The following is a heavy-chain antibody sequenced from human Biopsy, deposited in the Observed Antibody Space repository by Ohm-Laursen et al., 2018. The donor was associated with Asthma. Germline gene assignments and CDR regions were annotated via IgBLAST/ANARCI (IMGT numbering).Heavy chain of an antibody. J-gene: IGHJ4*02. Sequence: SLRLSCAASGFAVSRDYMVWVRQAPGKGLEWVSVIYSGGTSHTADSVRGRFIISRDYSKNTLYLQMHSLRAEDTAVYYCARGDSSNWSHYYFDYWGQGTLVTVSS. V-gene: IGHV3-53*01. CDR2: IYSGGTS. CDR1: GFAVSRDY. CDR3: ARGDSSNWSHYYFDY. D-gene: IGHD3-22*01.